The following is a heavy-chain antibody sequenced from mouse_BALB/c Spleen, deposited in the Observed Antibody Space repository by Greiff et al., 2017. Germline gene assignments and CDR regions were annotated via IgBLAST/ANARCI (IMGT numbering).Heavy chain of an antibody. CDR1: GFTFSDYY. J-gene: IGHJ3*01. CDR2: ISDGGSYT. CDR3: AGNYRDDWFAD. V-gene: IGHV5-4*02. Sequence: EVKLQESGGGLVKPGGSLKLSCAASGFTFSDYYMYWVRQTPEKGLEWVATISDGGSYTYYPDSVKGRFTISRDNAKNNLYLQMSSLKSEDTAMYYSAGNYRDDWFADWGQGTLVTVSA. D-gene: IGHD2-14*01.